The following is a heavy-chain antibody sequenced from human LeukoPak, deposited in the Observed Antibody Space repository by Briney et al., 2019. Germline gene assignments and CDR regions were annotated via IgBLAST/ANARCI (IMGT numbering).Heavy chain of an antibody. D-gene: IGHD2-2*01. CDR2: INPNSGGT. Sequence: ASVKVSCKASGYTFTGYYMHWVRQAPGQGLEWMGWINPNSGGTNYAQKFQGRVTMTRDTSISTAYMELNRLRSDDTAVYYCARGGYCSSTSCYDAFDIWGQGTMVTVSS. J-gene: IGHJ3*02. CDR3: ARGGYCSSTSCYDAFDI. CDR1: GYTFTGYY. V-gene: IGHV1-2*02.